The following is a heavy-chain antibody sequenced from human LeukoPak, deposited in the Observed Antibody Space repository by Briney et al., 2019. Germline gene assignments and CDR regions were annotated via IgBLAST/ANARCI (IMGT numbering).Heavy chain of an antibody. CDR3: AKDRGVAAAFDY. CDR2: ISYDGSNK. D-gene: IGHD6-13*01. Sequence: GGSLRLSCAASGFTFSSYGMHWARQAPGKGLEWVAVISYDGSNKYYADSVKGRFTISRDNSKNTLYLQMNSLRAEDTAVYYCAKDRGVAAAFDYWGQGTLVTVSS. J-gene: IGHJ4*02. V-gene: IGHV3-30*18. CDR1: GFTFSSYG.